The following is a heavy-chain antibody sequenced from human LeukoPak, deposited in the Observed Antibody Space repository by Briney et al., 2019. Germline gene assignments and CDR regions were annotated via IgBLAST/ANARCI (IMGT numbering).Heavy chain of an antibody. CDR3: AKIPDCDYGDYFYSRFDY. J-gene: IGHJ4*02. Sequence: TGGSLRLSCAASGFTFSSYAMSWVRQAPGKGLEWVSAISGSGGSTYYADSVKGRFTLSRDNSKNTLYLQMNRLRAEDTAVYYCAKIPDCDYGDYFYSRFDYWGQGTLVTVSS. D-gene: IGHD4-17*01. V-gene: IGHV3-23*01. CDR2: ISGSGGST. CDR1: GFTFSSYA.